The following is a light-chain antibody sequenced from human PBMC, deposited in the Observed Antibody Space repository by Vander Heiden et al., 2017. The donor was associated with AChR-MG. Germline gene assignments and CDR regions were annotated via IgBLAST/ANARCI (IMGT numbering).Light chain of an antibody. CDR2: GAS. CDR3: QQSYSTPRT. J-gene: IGKJ4*01. Sequence: QVTHSPSFLSASVGERVTITCRASRSVSSYLNWYQQKPGKAPNLLIYGASRFKSGVPPRFSGSGSGTDFTLTISSLQPEDFATYYCQQSYSTPRTFGGGTKVEIK. V-gene: IGKV1-39*01. CDR1: RSVSSY.